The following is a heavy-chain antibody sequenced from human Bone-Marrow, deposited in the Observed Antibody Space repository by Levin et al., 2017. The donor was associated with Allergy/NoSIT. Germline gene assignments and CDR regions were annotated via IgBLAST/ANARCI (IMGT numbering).Heavy chain of an antibody. Sequence: ASVKVSCKTSGFSFTGYYVHWVRQAPGQGLEWMGRVNPKSGGTNYAQKFQGRVIMTRDTSTSTAYMELRRLTSDDTAVYFCAREDVSTGALDVWGQGSTVTVSS. CDR3: AREDVSTGALDV. V-gene: IGHV1-2*06. CDR1: GFSFTGYY. J-gene: IGHJ6*02. D-gene: IGHD4/OR15-4a*01. CDR2: VNPKSGGT.